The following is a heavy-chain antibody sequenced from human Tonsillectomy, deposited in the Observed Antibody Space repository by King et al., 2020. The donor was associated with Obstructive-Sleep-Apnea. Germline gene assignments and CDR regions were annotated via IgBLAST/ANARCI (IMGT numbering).Heavy chain of an antibody. V-gene: IGHV3-23*04. Sequence: VQLVESGGGLVQPGGSLRLSCAASGFIFSNYAMNWVRQAPGKGLEWVSGISGIGGNTYYADSVKGRFTISRDNSKNTLYLQMNSLRVEDTAVYYCTKGGHGGYSGYVDSFDYWGQETLVTVSS. CDR3: TKGGHGGYSGYVDSFDY. D-gene: IGHD5-12*01. CDR1: GFIFSNYA. J-gene: IGHJ4*02. CDR2: ISGIGGNT.